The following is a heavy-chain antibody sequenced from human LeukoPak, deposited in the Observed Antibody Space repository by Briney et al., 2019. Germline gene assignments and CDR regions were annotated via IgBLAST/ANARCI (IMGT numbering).Heavy chain of an antibody. Sequence: SETLSLTCTVSGDSFSSYYWTWIRQPPGKGLEWIGYIYSSGSTNYNPSLKSRVTISVDPSKNQFSLKLSSVTAADTAVYYCATQGPRGGCARLYWYFDLWGRGTLVTVSS. CDR3: ATQGPRGGCARLYWYFDL. V-gene: IGHV4-59*08. J-gene: IGHJ2*01. D-gene: IGHD6-19*01. CDR2: IYSSGST. CDR1: GDSFSSYY.